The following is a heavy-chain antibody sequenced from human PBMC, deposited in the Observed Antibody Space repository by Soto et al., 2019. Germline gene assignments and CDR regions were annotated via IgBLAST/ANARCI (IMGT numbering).Heavy chain of an antibody. J-gene: IGHJ3*02. Sequence: GGSLRLSCAASGFTFSSYAMSWVRQAPGKGLEWVSAISGSGGSTYYADSVKGRFTISRDNSKNTLYLQMNSLRAEDTAVYYCAKVGGDVVVVAATRLEAFDIWGQGTMVTVS. D-gene: IGHD2-15*01. CDR2: ISGSGGST. CDR1: GFTFSSYA. CDR3: AKVGGDVVVVAATRLEAFDI. V-gene: IGHV3-23*01.